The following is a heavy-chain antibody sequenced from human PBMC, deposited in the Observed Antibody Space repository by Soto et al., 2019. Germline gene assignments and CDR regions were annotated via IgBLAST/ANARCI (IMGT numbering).Heavy chain of an antibody. V-gene: IGHV1-8*01. Sequence: ASVKVSCKASGYTFTSYDINWVRQATGQGLEWMGWMNPNSGNTGYAQKFQGRVTMTRNTSISTAYMELSSLRSEDTAVYYCARGEYCTNGVCYTVGMDVWGQGTTVTISS. D-gene: IGHD2-8*01. J-gene: IGHJ6*02. CDR2: MNPNSGNT. CDR3: ARGEYCTNGVCYTVGMDV. CDR1: GYTFTSYD.